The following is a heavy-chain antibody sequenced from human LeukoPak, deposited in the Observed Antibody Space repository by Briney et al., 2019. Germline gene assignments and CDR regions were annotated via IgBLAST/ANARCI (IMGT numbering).Heavy chain of an antibody. Sequence: SETLSLTCAVYGGSFSGYYWSWIRQPPGKGLEWIGEINHSRSTNYNPSLKSRVTISVDTSKNQFSLKLSSVTAADTAVYYCARIPDYDILTGPDYWGQGTLVTVSS. V-gene: IGHV4-34*01. CDR3: ARIPDYDILTGPDY. CDR2: INHSRST. CDR1: GGSFSGYY. D-gene: IGHD3-9*01. J-gene: IGHJ4*02.